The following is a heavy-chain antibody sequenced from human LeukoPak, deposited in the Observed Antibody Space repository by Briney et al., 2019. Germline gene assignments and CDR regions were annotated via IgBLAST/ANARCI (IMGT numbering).Heavy chain of an antibody. CDR2: IRHDGTEK. V-gene: IGHV3-30*02. CDR3: ARLMVGQAGVGATHFDY. CDR1: GFTFSTYG. Sequence: GGSLRLSCVVSGFTFSTYGMHWVRQAPGKGLEWLTFIRHDGTEKYYADFVKGRFTISRDNSRNTLYLQVDSLGPEDTAVYYCARLMVGQAGVGATHFDYWGQGTLVSVSS. J-gene: IGHJ4*02. D-gene: IGHD1-26*01.